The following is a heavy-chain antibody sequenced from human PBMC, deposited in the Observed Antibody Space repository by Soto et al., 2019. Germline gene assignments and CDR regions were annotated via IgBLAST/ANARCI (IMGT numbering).Heavy chain of an antibody. V-gene: IGHV4-4*02. CDR2: IYHSGST. Sequence: SETLSLTCAVSGGSISSSYWWNWVRQPPGXGLEWIGKIYHSGSTNYNPSLKNRVTISVDKSNNQFSLRLSSVTAADTAVYFCVTSLNYDFWRDGGRHYHFDYWGQGTLVTVSS. J-gene: IGHJ4*02. CDR1: GGSISSSYW. CDR3: VTSLNYDFWRDGGRHYHFDY. D-gene: IGHD3-3*01.